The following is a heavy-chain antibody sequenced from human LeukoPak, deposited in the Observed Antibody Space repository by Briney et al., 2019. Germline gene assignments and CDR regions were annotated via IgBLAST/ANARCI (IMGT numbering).Heavy chain of an antibody. CDR2: MNPNSGNT. CDR1: GYTFTSYD. D-gene: IGHD6-19*01. CDR3: ARGGPDSSGWYSYYYYGMDV. Sequence: GASVTVSCTASGYTFTSYDINWVRQAAGQGVEGMGWMNPNSGNTDYAQKFQGRVTMPRNTSISTAYMALSSLRSEHTAVYYCARGGPDSSGWYSYYYYGMDVWGQGTTVTVSS. V-gene: IGHV1-8*01. J-gene: IGHJ6*02.